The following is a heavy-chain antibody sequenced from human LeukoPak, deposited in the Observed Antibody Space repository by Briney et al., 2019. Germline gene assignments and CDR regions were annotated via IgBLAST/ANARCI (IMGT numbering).Heavy chain of an antibody. V-gene: IGHV3-74*01. CDR1: GFTFSNYW. CDR3: ARDRNSIPDY. D-gene: IGHD1-14*01. CDR2: INRDGSTT. Sequence: GGSLRLSCAASGFTFSNYWMHWVRQAPGKGLVWFSRINRDGSTTSYADSVKGRFTISRDNAKNTLYLQMNSLRAEDTAVYYCARDRNSIPDYWGQGSLVTVPS. J-gene: IGHJ4*02.